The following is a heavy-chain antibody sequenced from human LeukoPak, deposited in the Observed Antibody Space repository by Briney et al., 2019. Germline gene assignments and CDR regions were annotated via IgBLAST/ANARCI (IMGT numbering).Heavy chain of an antibody. J-gene: IGHJ6*03. CDR2: IYYSGST. CDR3: ARVMDYYYMDV. Sequence: SETLSLTCTVSGGSISSYYWSWIRQPPGRGLERIGYIYYSGSTNYNPSLKSRVTISVDTSKNQFSLKLSSVTAADTAVYYCARVMDYYYMDVWGKGTTVTISS. V-gene: IGHV4-59*01. D-gene: IGHD3-10*01. CDR1: GGSISSYY.